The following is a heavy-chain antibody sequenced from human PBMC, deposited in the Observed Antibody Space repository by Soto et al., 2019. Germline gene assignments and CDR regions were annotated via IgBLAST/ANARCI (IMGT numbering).Heavy chain of an antibody. V-gene: IGHV4-34*01. CDR3: ARGRRTGGVTVDY. Sequence: SETLSLTCAVYGGSFSGYYWSWIRQPPGKGLEWIGEINHSGSTNYNPSLKSRVTISVDTSKNQFSLKLSSVTAADTAVYYCARGRRTGGVTVDYWGQGTLVTVSS. CDR1: GGSFSGYY. CDR2: INHSGST. D-gene: IGHD2-21*02. J-gene: IGHJ4*02.